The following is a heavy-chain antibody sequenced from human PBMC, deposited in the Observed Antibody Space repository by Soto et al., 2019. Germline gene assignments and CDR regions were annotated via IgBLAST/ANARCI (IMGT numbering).Heavy chain of an antibody. CDR3: ARIGEETTTITGYFDY. CDR2: IYHSGST. CDR1: GGSISSGGYS. V-gene: IGHV4-30-2*01. J-gene: IGHJ4*02. Sequence: SETLSLTCAVSGGSISSGGYSWSWIRQPPGKGLEWIGYIYHSGSTYYNPSLKSRVTISVDRSKNQFSLKLSSVTAADTAVYYCARIGEETTTITGYFDYWGQGTLVTVSS. D-gene: IGHD5-12*01.